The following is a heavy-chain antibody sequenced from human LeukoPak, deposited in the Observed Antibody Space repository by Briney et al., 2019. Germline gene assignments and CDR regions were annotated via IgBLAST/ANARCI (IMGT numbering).Heavy chain of an antibody. CDR1: GFTFSSYA. Sequence: GGSLRLSCAASGFTFSSYAMHWVRQAPGKGLEWVAVISYDGSNKYYADSVKGRFTIFRDNSKNTLYLQMNSLRAEDTAVYYCARDRSHITMIVVAPDAFDIWGQGTMVTVSS. V-gene: IGHV3-30-3*01. J-gene: IGHJ3*02. CDR2: ISYDGSNK. CDR3: ARDRSHITMIVVAPDAFDI. D-gene: IGHD3-22*01.